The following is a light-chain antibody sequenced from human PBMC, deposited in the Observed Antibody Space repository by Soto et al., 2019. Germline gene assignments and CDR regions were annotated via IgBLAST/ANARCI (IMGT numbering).Light chain of an antibody. J-gene: IGKJ1*01. V-gene: IGKV1-5*03. CDR3: QQYNSWWT. CDR2: KAS. CDR1: QNIDTW. Sequence: DIQMTQSPSTLSASVGDRVTITCRASQNIDTWLAWYQQKPGKAPKLLIHKASTLETGVPSRFSGGGSGAEFTLTISSLQPDDFATYYCQQYNSWWTFGQGTKVEIK.